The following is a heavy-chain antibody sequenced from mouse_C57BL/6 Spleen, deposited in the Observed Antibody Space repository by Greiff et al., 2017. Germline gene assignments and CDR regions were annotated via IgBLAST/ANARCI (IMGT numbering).Heavy chain of an antibody. CDR3: AGTQDCVSGYGAMDY. V-gene: IGHV1-64*01. CDR1: GYTFTSYW. CDR2: IHPNSGST. D-gene: IGHD1-1*01. J-gene: IGHJ4*01. Sequence: QVQLQQPGAELVKPGASVKLSCKASGYTFTSYWMHWVKQRPGQGLEWIGMIHPNSGSTNYNEKFKSKATLTVDKSTSTAYMQHSSLTSEDSAVYYCAGTQDCVSGYGAMDYWGQGTSVTVSS.